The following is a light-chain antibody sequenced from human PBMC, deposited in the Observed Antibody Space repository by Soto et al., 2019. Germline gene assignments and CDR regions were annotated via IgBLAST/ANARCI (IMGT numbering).Light chain of an antibody. Sequence: ELVLTQAPGTLSIYPGERATLSCRASQSVSSSYLAWYQQKPGQAPRLLIYGASSRATGIPDRFSGSGSGTDFTLTISRLEPEDFAVYYCQQYGSSPRTFGQGTKVDIK. CDR2: GAS. V-gene: IGKV3-20*01. CDR1: QSVSSSY. CDR3: QQYGSSPRT. J-gene: IGKJ1*01.